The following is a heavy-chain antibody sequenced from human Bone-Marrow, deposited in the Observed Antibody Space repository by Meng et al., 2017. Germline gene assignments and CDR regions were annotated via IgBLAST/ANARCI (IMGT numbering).Heavy chain of an antibody. CDR3: ARGGVRGGIDY. CDR2: INHSGST. J-gene: IGHJ4*02. CDR1: GGSFSGYY. D-gene: IGHD3-10*01. Sequence: QLRRGGEGLLKPSETLPLTCAVYGGSFSGYYWSWIRQPPGKGLEWIGEINHSGSTNYNPSLKSRVTISVDTSKNQFSLKLSSVTAADTAVYYCARGGVRGGIDYWGQGTLVTVSS. V-gene: IGHV4-34*01.